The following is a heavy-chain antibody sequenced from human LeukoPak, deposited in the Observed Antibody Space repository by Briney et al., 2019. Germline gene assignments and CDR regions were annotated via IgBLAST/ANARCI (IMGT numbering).Heavy chain of an antibody. CDR2: IYHSGST. CDR1: GGSISSGGYS. V-gene: IGHV4-30-2*01. Sequence: SQILSLTCAVSGGSISSGGYSWSWIRQPPGKGLEWIGYIYHSGSTYYNPSLKSRVTISVDRSKNQFSLKLSSVTAADTAVYYCARGIAAAVADYWGQGTLVTVSS. D-gene: IGHD6-13*01. J-gene: IGHJ4*02. CDR3: ARGIAAAVADY.